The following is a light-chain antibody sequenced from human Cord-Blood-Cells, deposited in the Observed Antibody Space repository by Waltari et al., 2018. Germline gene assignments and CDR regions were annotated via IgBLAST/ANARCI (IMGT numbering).Light chain of an antibody. J-gene: IGLJ3*02. CDR3: MMWHSSAWV. CDR2: YKSDSDK. CDR1: SGLNGGTYR. Sequence: QAVLTQPASLSASPGASASLTCTLRSGLNGGTYRIYWYQQTPGGPPQYPLRYKSDSDKQQGSGVPSRFSGSKDASANAEILLISGLQSEDEADYYCMMWHSSAWVFGGGTKLTVL. V-gene: IGLV5-45*01.